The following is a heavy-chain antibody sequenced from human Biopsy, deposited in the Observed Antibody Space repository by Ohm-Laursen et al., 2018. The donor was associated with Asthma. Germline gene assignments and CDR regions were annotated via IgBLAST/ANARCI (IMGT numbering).Heavy chain of an antibody. Sequence: SLRLSCSAPGFSFSNFAVHWVRQAPGKGLEWVGVISKDASTQDYADSVKGRFTMARDNSKNTLDLQMNSLREEDTAVYYCVRDGTDDAFDIWGQGTVVSVSS. J-gene: IGHJ3*02. CDR1: GFSFSNFA. D-gene: IGHD1-1*01. CDR2: ISKDASTQ. V-gene: IGHV3-30*01. CDR3: VRDGTDDAFDI.